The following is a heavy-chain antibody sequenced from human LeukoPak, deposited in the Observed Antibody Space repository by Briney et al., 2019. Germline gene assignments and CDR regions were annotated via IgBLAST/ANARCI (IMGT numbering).Heavy chain of an antibody. Sequence: ASVKVSCKASGGTFSSYAISWVRQAPGQGLEWMGGIIPIFGTANYAQKFQGRVTITADESTSTAYMELSSLRSEDTAVYYCARLGDGVGATADYYMDVWGKGTTVTISS. J-gene: IGHJ6*03. V-gene: IGHV1-69*13. CDR1: GGTFSSYA. D-gene: IGHD1-26*01. CDR2: IIPIFGTA. CDR3: ARLGDGVGATADYYMDV.